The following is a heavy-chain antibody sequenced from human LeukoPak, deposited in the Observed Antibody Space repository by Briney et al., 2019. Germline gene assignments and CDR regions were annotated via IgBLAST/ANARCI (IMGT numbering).Heavy chain of an antibody. CDR2: ISSDGSLE. D-gene: IGHD2-2*01. CDR3: ARDPVPAAARHFDY. J-gene: IGHJ4*02. CDR1: GFTFSSYA. Sequence: GGSLRLSCAASGFTFSSYAMHGVRQAPAKGLERLAVISSDGSLEYYADSVKGRITISRDNSKNTLYLQMNSLRPEDTAVYYCARDPVPAAARHFDYWGQGTLVTVSS. V-gene: IGHV3-30-3*01.